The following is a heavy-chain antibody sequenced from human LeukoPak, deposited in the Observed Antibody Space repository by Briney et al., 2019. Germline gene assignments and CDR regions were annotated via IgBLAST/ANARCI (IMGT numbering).Heavy chain of an antibody. CDR2: ISGSGGST. CDR1: GFTFSSYA. Sequence: GGSLRLSCAASGFTFSSYAMSWVRQAPGKGLEWVSAISGSGGSTYYADSVKGRFTISRDNSKDTLYLQMNSLSTEDTALYYCVREHSAFDIWGQGTMVTVSS. V-gene: IGHV3-23*01. J-gene: IGHJ3*02. CDR3: VREHSAFDI.